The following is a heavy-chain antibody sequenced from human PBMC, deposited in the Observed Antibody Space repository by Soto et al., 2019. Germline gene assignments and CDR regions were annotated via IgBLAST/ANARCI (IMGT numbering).Heavy chain of an antibody. CDR3: ARHFMAVPGPDYFDS. CDR2: IWPGNSDT. D-gene: IGHD6-19*01. J-gene: IGHJ4*02. Sequence: GESLKISCKVSGYSFANYWIGWVRQMPGKGLEWMGIIWPGNSDTRYSPYSQGHVTISVNKSITTAYLQWRSLEASDTAMYYCARHFMAVPGPDYFDSWGQGTQVTVSS. V-gene: IGHV5-51*01. CDR1: GYSFANYW.